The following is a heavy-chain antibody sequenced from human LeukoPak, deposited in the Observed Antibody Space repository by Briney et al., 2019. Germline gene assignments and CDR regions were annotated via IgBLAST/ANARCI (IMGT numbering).Heavy chain of an antibody. CDR1: GFTFSSYW. CDR2: ISGSGGST. CDR3: AKGERRLNMDRGGYFDY. J-gene: IGHJ4*02. D-gene: IGHD3-10*01. Sequence: SGGSLRLSCAASGFTFSSYWMHWVRQAPGKGLEWVSAISGSGGSTYYADSVKGRFTISRDNSKNTLYLQMNNLRAEDTATYYWAKGERRLNMDRGGYFDYWGQGTLVTVSS. V-gene: IGHV3-23*01.